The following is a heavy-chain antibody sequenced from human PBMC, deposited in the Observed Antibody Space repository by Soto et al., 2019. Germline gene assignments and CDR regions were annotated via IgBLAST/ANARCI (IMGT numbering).Heavy chain of an antibody. CDR3: ASESISWLHYYYYGMDV. V-gene: IGHV3-21*01. J-gene: IGHJ6*02. D-gene: IGHD6-13*01. CDR1: GFTFSSYS. CDR2: IISSISYI. Sequence: PVGSLRLSCAASGFTFSSYSMNCVSQAPKKWREWVSSIISSISYITYGDSVKGRFSISRDNAKNSLYLQMNSLRAEDTAVYYCASESISWLHYYYYGMDVWGQGTTVTVSS.